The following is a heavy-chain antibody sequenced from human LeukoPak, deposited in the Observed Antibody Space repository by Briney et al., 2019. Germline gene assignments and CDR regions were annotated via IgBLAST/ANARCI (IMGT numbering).Heavy chain of an antibody. CDR1: GYTLTELS. V-gene: IGHV1-24*01. D-gene: IGHD6-13*01. J-gene: IGHJ4*02. CDR2: FDPEDGET. CDR3: ATDFRAAAGPYPTY. Sequence: ASVKVSRKVSGYTLTELSMHWVRQAPGKGLEWMGGFDPEDGETIYAQKFQGRVTMTEDTSTDTAYMELSSLRSEDTAVYYCATDFRAAAGPYPTYWGQGTLVTISS.